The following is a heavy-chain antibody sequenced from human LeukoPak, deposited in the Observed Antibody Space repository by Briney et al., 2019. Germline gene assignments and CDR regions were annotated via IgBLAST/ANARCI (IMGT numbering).Heavy chain of an antibody. CDR3: ARHYYGSGSYEDY. D-gene: IGHD3-10*01. J-gene: IGHJ4*02. CDR1: GLTFSDYY. CDR2: ISSSGTTI. Sequence: GGSLRLSCAASGLTFSDYYMTWIRQAPGKGLEWVSYISSSGTTIYYADSVKGRFTISRDNAKNSLYLQMNSLRAEDTAVYYCARHYYGSGSYEDYWGKGTLVTVSS. V-gene: IGHV3-11*04.